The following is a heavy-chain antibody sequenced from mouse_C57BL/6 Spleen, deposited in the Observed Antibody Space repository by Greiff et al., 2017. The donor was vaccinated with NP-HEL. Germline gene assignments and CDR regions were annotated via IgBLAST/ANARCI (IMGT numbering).Heavy chain of an antibody. CDR1: GYSITSGYY. Sequence: EVKLQESGPGLVKPSQSLSLTCSVTGYSITSGYYWNWIRQFPGNKLEWMGYISYDGSNNYNSSLKNRISITRDTSKNQFFLKLNSVTTEDTATYDCAREGYYGNYGAMDYWGQGTSVTVSS. J-gene: IGHJ4*01. D-gene: IGHD2-1*01. CDR3: AREGYYGNYGAMDY. CDR2: ISYDGSN. V-gene: IGHV3-6*01.